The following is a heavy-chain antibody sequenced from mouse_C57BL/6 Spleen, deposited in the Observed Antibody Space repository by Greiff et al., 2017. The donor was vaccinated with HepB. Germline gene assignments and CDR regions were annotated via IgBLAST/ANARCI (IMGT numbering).Heavy chain of an antibody. V-gene: IGHV5-4*01. CDR2: ISDGGSYT. CDR1: GFTFSSYV. Sequence: EVHLVESGGGLVKPGGSLKLSCAASGFTFSSYVMSWVRQTPEKRLEWVATISDGGSYTYYPDNVKGRFTISRDNAKNNLYLQMSHLKSEDTAMYYCARGYGNYHWYFDVWGTGTTVTVSS. D-gene: IGHD2-10*02. CDR3: ARGYGNYHWYFDV. J-gene: IGHJ1*03.